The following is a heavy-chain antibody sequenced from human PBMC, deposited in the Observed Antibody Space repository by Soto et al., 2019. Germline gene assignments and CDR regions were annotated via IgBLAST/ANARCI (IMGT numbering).Heavy chain of an antibody. CDR1: GVTFTTNA. V-gene: IGHV3-23*01. D-gene: IGHD6-19*01. Sequence: EVQLLESGGGLVQPGGSLRLSCVASGVTFTTNAMDWVRQAPGKGLEWVSFISGDDGSGNYADSVKGRFTISRDNSKNPLYLQMNSLRAEDTAIYYCVKEASGWKSRGSFDLWGRGTMVTVSS. J-gene: IGHJ3*01. CDR3: VKEASGWKSRGSFDL. CDR2: ISGDDGSG.